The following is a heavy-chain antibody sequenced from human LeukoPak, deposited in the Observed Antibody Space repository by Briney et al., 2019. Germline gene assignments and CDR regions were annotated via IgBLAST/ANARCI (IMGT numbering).Heavy chain of an antibody. D-gene: IGHD1-7*01. J-gene: IGHJ4*02. V-gene: IGHV4-59*01. CDR3: ARGSRELYYFDY. CDR1: GGSISSYY. Sequence: SETLSLTCTVSGGSISSYYWSGIRQPPGKGLEWIGYIYYSGSTKYNPSLKSRVTISVDASKTQFSLKLNSVTAADTAVYYCARGSRELYYFDYWGQGTLVTVSS. CDR2: IYYSGST.